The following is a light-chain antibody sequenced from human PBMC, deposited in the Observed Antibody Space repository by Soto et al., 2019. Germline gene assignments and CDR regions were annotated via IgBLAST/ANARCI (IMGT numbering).Light chain of an antibody. CDR3: QSYDSSLSGWV. V-gene: IGLV2-14*03. CDR1: SSDVGGYNF. J-gene: IGLJ3*02. CDR2: GNS. Sequence: QSALTQPASVSGSPGQSITISCTGTSSDVGGYNFVSWYQHYPGKAPKLLIYGNSNRPSGVPDRFSGSKSGTSASLAITGLQAEDEADYYCQSYDSSLSGWVFGGGTKLTVL.